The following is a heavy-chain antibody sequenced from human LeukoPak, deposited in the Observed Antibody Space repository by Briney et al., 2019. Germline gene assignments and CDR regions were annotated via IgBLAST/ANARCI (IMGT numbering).Heavy chain of an antibody. V-gene: IGHV4-59*01. D-gene: IGHD6-13*01. CDR1: GGSISSYY. CDR3: ARGSIAAAGLPYFDY. CDR2: IYYSGST. Sequence: SETLSLTCTVSGGSISSYYWSWIRQPPGKGLEWIGYIYYSGSTNYNPSLKSRVTISVDTSKNQFSLKLSSVTAADTAVYYCARGSIAAAGLPYFDYWGQGTLVTVSS. J-gene: IGHJ4*02.